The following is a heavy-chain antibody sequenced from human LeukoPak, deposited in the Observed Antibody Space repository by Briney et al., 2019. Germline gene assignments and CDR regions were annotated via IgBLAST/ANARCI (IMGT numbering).Heavy chain of an antibody. V-gene: IGHV4-39*01. J-gene: IGHJ4*02. Sequence: SETLSLTCTVSDVSISSSSYYWAWIRQPPEKGLEWIASLYYSGRIYYNPSLESRVTISLDTSKNQFSLKLSSVTAADTAVYFCARGKYDILTGYYYHLDYWGRGNLVTVSS. D-gene: IGHD3-9*01. CDR1: DVSISSSSYY. CDR3: ARGKYDILTGYYYHLDY. CDR2: LYYSGRI.